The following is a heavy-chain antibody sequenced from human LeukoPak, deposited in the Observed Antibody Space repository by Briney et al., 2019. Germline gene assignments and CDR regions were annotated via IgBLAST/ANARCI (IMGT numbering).Heavy chain of an antibody. J-gene: IGHJ4*02. CDR2: IYDSGNT. V-gene: IGHV4-61*05. CDR1: GGSISTTSYY. CDR3: AKGEGDY. Sequence: TSETLSLTCTVSGGSISTTSYYWGWIRQPPGKGLEWIGYIYDSGNTKYNPSLKSRVTISIDTSKNQFSLKLSSVTAADTAVYYCAKGEGDYWGQGTLVTVSS. D-gene: IGHD2-21*01.